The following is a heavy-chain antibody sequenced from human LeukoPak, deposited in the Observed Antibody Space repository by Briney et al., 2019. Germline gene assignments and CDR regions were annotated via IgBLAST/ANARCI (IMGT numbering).Heavy chain of an antibody. V-gene: IGHV1-69*06. CDR3: ARGVAMIVVADDAFDI. CDR2: IIPIFGTA. D-gene: IGHD3-22*01. Sequence: SVKVSCKASGGTFSSYAISWVRQAPGQGLEWMGGIIPIFGTANYAQKFQGRVTITADKSTSTAYMELSSLRSEDTAVYYCARGVAMIVVADDAFDIWGQGTMVTVSS. J-gene: IGHJ3*02. CDR1: GGTFSSYA.